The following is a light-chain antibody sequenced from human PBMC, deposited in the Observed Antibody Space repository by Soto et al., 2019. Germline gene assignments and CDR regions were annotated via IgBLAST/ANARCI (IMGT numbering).Light chain of an antibody. CDR2: ATS. Sequence: IVLTHAPGTLSFSPGGIATLSFRASQSVSSSYLAWYQQKPCQAPSLLIYATSSRATGIPDRFSGSGSGTDFSLTISRLEPDDFAVYYCQQYGSSPITFGQGTRLETK. V-gene: IGKV3-20*01. CDR3: QQYGSSPIT. CDR1: QSVSSSY. J-gene: IGKJ5*01.